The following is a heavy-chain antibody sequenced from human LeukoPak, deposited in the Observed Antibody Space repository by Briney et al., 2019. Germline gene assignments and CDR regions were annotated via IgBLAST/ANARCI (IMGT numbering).Heavy chain of an antibody. CDR1: GFTFSSYS. CDR2: ISSSSSYI. J-gene: IGHJ4*02. Sequence: PGGSLRLSCAASGFTFSSYSMNWVRQAPGKGLEWVSSISSSSSYIYYADSVKGRFTISRDNAKNSLYLQMNSLRAEDTAVYYCARNHPTRYCSSTSCCHFDSWGQGTLVTVSS. D-gene: IGHD2-2*01. CDR3: ARNHPTRYCSSTSCCHFDS. V-gene: IGHV3-21*01.